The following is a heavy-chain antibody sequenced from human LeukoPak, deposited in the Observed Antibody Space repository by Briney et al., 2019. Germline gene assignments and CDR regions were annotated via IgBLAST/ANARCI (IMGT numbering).Heavy chain of an antibody. CDR2: IIPIFGTA. V-gene: IGHV1-69*05. D-gene: IGHD6-13*01. CDR1: GGTFSSYA. J-gene: IGHJ3*02. CDR3: ASQSQQQLVTFDI. Sequence: SVKVSCKASGGTFSSYAISWVRQAPGQGLEWMGGIIPIFGTANYAQKFQGRVTITTDESTSTAYMALSSLRSEDTAVYYCASQSQQQLVTFDIWGQGTMVTVSS.